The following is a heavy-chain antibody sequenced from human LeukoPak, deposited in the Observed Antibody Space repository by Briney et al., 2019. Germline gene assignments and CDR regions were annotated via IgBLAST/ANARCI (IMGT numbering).Heavy chain of an antibody. V-gene: IGHV3-23*01. Sequence: PGASLRLSCAASGFTFNSYAMSWVRQAPGKGLEWVSAISGSGGSTYYADSVKGRFTISRDNSKNTLYLQMNSLRAEDTAVYYCAKDKDYGVLGWFDPWGQGSLVTVSS. CDR3: AKDKDYGVLGWFDP. CDR1: GFTFNSYA. D-gene: IGHD4-17*01. CDR2: ISGSGGST. J-gene: IGHJ5*02.